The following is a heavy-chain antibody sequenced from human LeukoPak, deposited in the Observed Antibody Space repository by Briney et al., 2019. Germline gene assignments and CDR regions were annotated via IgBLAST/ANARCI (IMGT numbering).Heavy chain of an antibody. CDR2: IYYSGST. CDR3: ARHRDNSSGWYIIDY. Sequence: SETLSLTCTVSGGSISSSSYYWGWIRQPPGKGLEWIGSIYYSGSTYYNPSLKSRVTISVDTSKNQFPLKLSSVTAADTAVYYCARHRDNSSGWYIIDYWGQGTLVTVSS. CDR1: GGSISSSSYY. V-gene: IGHV4-39*01. J-gene: IGHJ4*02. D-gene: IGHD6-19*01.